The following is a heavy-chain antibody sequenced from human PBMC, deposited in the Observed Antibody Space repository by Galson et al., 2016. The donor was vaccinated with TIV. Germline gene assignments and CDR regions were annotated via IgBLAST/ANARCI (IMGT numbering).Heavy chain of an antibody. D-gene: IGHD6-13*01. CDR3: ARDFPPGYGSSFNDY. V-gene: IGHV3-7*01. CDR2: IKQDGSEK. J-gene: IGHJ4*02. CDR1: GFTFEYSA. Sequence: SLRLSCAASGFTFEYSAMHWVRLSPRKGLAWVANIKQDGSEKYYVDSVKGRFTISRDNAKNSLFLQRNSLRAEDRAVYYCARDFPPGYGSSFNDYWGQGTLVTVSS.